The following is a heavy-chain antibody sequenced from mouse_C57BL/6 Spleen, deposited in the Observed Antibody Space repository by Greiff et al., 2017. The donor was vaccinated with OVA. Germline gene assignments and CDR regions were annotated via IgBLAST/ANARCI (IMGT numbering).Heavy chain of an antibody. J-gene: IGHJ4*01. Sequence: EVQRVESGEGLVKPGGSLKLSCAASGFTFSSYAMSWVRQTPEKRLEWVAYISSGGDYIYYADTVKGRFTISRDNARNTLYLQMSSLKSEDTAMYYCTRDLQTGTGAMDYWGQGTSVTVSS. V-gene: IGHV5-9-1*02. CDR2: ISSGGDYI. D-gene: IGHD4-1*01. CDR1: GFTFSSYA. CDR3: TRDLQTGTGAMDY.